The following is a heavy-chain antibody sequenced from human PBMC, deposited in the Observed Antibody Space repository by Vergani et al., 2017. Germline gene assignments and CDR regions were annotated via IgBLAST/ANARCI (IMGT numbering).Heavy chain of an antibody. Sequence: VQLVESGGGLVQPGGSLRLSCAASGFTFSSYSMNWVRQAPGKGLEWIGEINHSGSTNYNPSLKSRVTISVDTSKNQFSLKLSSVTAADTAVYYCVSGDYVFPYAFDIWGQGTMVTVSS. V-gene: IGHV4-34*08. D-gene: IGHD4-17*01. CDR1: GFTFSSYS. CDR3: VSGDYVFPYAFDI. J-gene: IGHJ3*02. CDR2: INHSGST.